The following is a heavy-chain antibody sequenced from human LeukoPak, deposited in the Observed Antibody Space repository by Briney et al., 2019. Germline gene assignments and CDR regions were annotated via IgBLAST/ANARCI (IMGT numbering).Heavy chain of an antibody. D-gene: IGHD3-3*01. V-gene: IGHV3-48*01. CDR1: GFTFSSYS. Sequence: PGGSLRLSFAASGFTFSSYSMNWVRQAPGKGLEWVSYISSSSSTIYYADSVKGRFTISRDNAKNSLYLQMNSLRAEDTAVYHCARVQRFLEWLTLDYWGQGTLVTVSS. J-gene: IGHJ4*02. CDR2: ISSSSSTI. CDR3: ARVQRFLEWLTLDY.